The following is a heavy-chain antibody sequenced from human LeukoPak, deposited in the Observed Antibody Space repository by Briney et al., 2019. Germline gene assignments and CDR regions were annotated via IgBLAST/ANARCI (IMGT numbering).Heavy chain of an antibody. D-gene: IGHD3-16*02. J-gene: IGHJ4*02. CDR2: ISETDTTI. CDR3: ARTSYPWN. V-gene: IGHV3-11*01. Sequence: GGSLRLSCAASGFTFRDYYMGWIRQAPGKGLEWISYISETDTTIYQPDSVKGRFSISRDNAKNSLFLQMNRLRPEDTAVYYCARTSYPWNWGQGTLVTVSS. CDR1: GFTFRDYY.